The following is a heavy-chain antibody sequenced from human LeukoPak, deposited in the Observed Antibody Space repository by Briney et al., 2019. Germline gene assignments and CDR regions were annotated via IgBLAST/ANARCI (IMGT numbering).Heavy chain of an antibody. CDR2: INHSGST. CDR3: ARYSSGWYHNFDY. V-gene: IGHV4-34*01. CDR1: GGSFSGYY. J-gene: IGHJ4*02. D-gene: IGHD6-19*01. Sequence: QASETLSLTCAVYGGSFSGYYWSWIRQPPGKGLEWIGEINHSGSTNYNPSLKSRVTISVDTSKNQFSLKLSSVTAADTAVCYCARYSSGWYHNFDYWGQGTLVTVSS.